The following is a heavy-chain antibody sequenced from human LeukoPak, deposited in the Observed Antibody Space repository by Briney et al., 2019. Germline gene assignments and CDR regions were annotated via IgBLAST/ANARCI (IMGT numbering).Heavy chain of an antibody. CDR3: ARDSSEFRSLLFH. V-gene: IGHV1-69*13. J-gene: IGHJ1*01. CDR1: GGTFSRHT. D-gene: IGHD1-14*01. Sequence: SVKVSCKASGGTFSRHTISWARQSPGQGLEWMGGITPMFGTSNYAQKFRGRVTITADESTSTAYVELSSLRSEDTAVYYCARDSSEFRSLLFHWGQGTLVTVSS. CDR2: ITPMFGTS.